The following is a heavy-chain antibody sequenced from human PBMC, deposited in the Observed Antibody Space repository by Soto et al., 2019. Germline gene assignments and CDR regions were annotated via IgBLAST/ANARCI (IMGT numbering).Heavy chain of an antibody. CDR3: AKLRATRLGDLPNSYFDS. CDR1: GFPFSNYG. CDR2: ISVSGVST. D-gene: IGHD3-16*01. Sequence: GGSLRLSCAASGFPFSNYGMHWVRQAPGKGLEWVVAISVSGVSTYYTDSVKGRFTISRDNSKSTLYLQMNSLRAEDTAVYYCAKLRATRLGDLPNSYFDSWGQGVLVTVS. J-gene: IGHJ4*02. V-gene: IGHV3-23*01.